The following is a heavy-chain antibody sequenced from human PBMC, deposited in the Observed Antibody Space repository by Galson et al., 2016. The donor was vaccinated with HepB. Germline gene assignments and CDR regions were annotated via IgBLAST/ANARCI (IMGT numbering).Heavy chain of an antibody. Sequence: SLRLSCAASGFTFSSYPMHWVRQATGKGLEWVAGISFDGDNTYYAGSVKGRFTISRDKSKSTLYLQMNRLRPGDTAVYYCVREKWLRLLAIGDNWGQGTLVAVSS. CDR1: GFTFSSYP. CDR3: VREKWLRLLAIGDN. V-gene: IGHV3-30*04. CDR2: ISFDGDNT. J-gene: IGHJ4*02. D-gene: IGHD5-12*01.